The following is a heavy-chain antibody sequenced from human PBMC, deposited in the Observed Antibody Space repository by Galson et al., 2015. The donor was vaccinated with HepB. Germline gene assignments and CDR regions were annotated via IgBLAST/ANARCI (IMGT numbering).Heavy chain of an antibody. CDR2: ISSGGSRI. Sequence: SLRLSCAASGFTFSSYAMTWVRQAPGKGLEWVSTISSGGSRIYYADSVKGRFTISRDSSKNTLYLQMNSLRAEDTAIYYCARMGSYGDYDFDPWGQGTLVTVSS. V-gene: IGHV3-23*01. CDR3: ARMGSYGDYDFDP. J-gene: IGHJ5*02. D-gene: IGHD4-17*01. CDR1: GFTFSSYA.